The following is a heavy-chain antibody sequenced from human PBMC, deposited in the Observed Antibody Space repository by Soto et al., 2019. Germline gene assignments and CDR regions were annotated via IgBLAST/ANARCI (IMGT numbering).Heavy chain of an antibody. CDR1: GFTFSSYA. Sequence: GGSLRLSCAASGFTFSSYAMHWVRQAPGKGLEWVAVISYDGSNKYYADSVKGRFTISRDNSKNTLYLQMNSLRAEDTAVYYCARGIERLLGYWGQGTLVTVSS. CDR3: ARGIERLLGY. V-gene: IGHV3-30-3*01. D-gene: IGHD3-3*01. J-gene: IGHJ4*02. CDR2: ISYDGSNK.